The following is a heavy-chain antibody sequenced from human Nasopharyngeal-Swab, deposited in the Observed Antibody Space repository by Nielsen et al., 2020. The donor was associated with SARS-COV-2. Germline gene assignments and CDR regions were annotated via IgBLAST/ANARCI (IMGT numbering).Heavy chain of an antibody. CDR3: ASACSSTSCSYYYYGMDV. V-gene: IGHV1-8*01. J-gene: IGHJ6*02. D-gene: IGHD2-2*01. Sequence: ASVKVSCKASGYTFTSYDINWVRQATGQGLEWMGWMNPNSGNTGYAQKFQGRVTITRNTSISTAYMELGSLRSEDTAVYYCASACSSTSCSYYYYGMDVWGQGTTVTVSS. CDR1: GYTFTSYD. CDR2: MNPNSGNT.